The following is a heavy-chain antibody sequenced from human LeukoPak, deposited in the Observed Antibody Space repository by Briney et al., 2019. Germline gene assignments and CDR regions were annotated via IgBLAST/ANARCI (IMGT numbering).Heavy chain of an antibody. J-gene: IGHJ4*02. CDR2: ISTNTGNP. CDR3: ARGANWGYSDY. CDR1: GYTFTSYA. D-gene: IGHD7-27*01. Sequence: EASVKVSCKASGYTFTSYAMNWVRQAPGQGLEWMGWISTNTGNPTYAQGFTGRFVFSLDTSVSTAYLQISSLKAEDTAVYYCARGANWGYSDYWGQGTLVTVSS. V-gene: IGHV7-4-1*02.